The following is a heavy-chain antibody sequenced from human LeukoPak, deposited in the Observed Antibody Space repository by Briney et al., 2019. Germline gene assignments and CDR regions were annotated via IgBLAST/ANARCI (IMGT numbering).Heavy chain of an antibody. J-gene: IGHJ4*02. CDR2: VSAYNGNT. Sequence: ASVKVSCKASGYTFTSYGISWVRQAPGQGLEWMGWVSAYNGNTNYAQKLQGRVTMTTDTSTSTAYMELRSLRSDDTAVYYCAAQGDFWSGSAFDYWGQGTLVTVSS. D-gene: IGHD3-3*01. CDR3: AAQGDFWSGSAFDY. CDR1: GYTFTSYG. V-gene: IGHV1-18*01.